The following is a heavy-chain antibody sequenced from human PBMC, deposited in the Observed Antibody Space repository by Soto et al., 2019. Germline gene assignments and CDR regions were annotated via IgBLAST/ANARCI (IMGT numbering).Heavy chain of an antibody. V-gene: IGHV1-69*02. CDR3: ARGRIAARLGADNYYYYMDV. CDR2: IIPILGIA. D-gene: IGHD6-6*01. CDR1: GGTFSSYT. Sequence: QVQLVQSGAEVKKPGSSVKVSCKASGGTFSSYTISRVRQAPGQGLEWMGRIIPILGIANYAQKFQGRVTITADKSTSTAYMELSSLRSEDTAVYYCARGRIAARLGADNYYYYMDVWGKGTTVTVSS. J-gene: IGHJ6*03.